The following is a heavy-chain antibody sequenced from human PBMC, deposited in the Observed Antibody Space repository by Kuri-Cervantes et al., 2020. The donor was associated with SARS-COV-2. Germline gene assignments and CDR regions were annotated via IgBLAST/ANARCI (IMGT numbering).Heavy chain of an antibody. V-gene: IGHV3-7*04. J-gene: IGHJ6*02. CDR3: AREDVVPATLRGYYYNNGMDV. Sequence: GGSLRLSCAASGFTFTSYWMSWVRQAPGRGLEWVANIKPDGSDKYYVDSVKGRFTISRDNAKNSLYLQMNSPRPEDTAVYYCAREDVVPATLRGYYYNNGMDVWGQGTTVTVSS. D-gene: IGHD2-15*01. CDR1: GFTFTSYW. CDR2: IKPDGSDK.